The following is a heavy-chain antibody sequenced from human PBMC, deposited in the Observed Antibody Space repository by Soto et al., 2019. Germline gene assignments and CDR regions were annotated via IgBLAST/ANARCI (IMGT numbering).Heavy chain of an antibody. J-gene: IGHJ3*01. D-gene: IGHD2-21*02. CDR2: ISAYNGNT. V-gene: IGHV1-18*01. CDR3: ARVSFLAPVTGAEIFDF. Sequence: ASVKVSCKASGYTFTSYGISWVRQAPGQGLEWMGWISAYNGNTNYAQKFQDRVTMTTDTSIRTAYMELSSLRSEDTAVYYCARVSFLAPVTGAEIFDFWGQGTMVTVSS. CDR1: GYTFTSYG.